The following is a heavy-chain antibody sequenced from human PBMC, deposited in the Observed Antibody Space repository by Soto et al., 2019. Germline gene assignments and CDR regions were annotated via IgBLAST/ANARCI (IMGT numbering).Heavy chain of an antibody. D-gene: IGHD3-22*01. CDR1: GGTFSSYT. Sequence: SVKVSCKASGGTFSSYTISWVRQAPGQGLEWMGRIIPILGIANYAQKFQGRVTITADKSTSTAYMELSSLRSEDTAVYYCARGFNEYYYDSSGYPYYYYGMDVWGQGTTVPVSS. CDR3: ARGFNEYYYDSSGYPYYYYGMDV. V-gene: IGHV1-69*02. J-gene: IGHJ6*02. CDR2: IIPILGIA.